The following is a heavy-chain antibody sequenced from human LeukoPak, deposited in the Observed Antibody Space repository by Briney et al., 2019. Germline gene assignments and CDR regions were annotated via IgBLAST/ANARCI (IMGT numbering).Heavy chain of an antibody. CDR1: GFTFSGYE. Sequence: GGSRRLSCAASGFTFSGYEMNWVRQAPGKGLEWVSYITSSGRTRYYADSVKGRFTLSRDNAKNSLYLQMNSLRAEDTAIYYCARESPRCSGVSCFFDYWGQGTLVTVSS. D-gene: IGHD2-15*01. CDR2: ITSSGRTR. V-gene: IGHV3-48*03. CDR3: ARESPRCSGVSCFFDY. J-gene: IGHJ4*02.